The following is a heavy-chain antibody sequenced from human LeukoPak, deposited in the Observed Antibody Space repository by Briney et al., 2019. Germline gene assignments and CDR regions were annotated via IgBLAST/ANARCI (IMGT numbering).Heavy chain of an antibody. CDR2: INYSGST. V-gene: IGHV4-59*08. CDR1: GGSIRSYY. J-gene: IGHJ4*02. D-gene: IGHD1-26*01. Sequence: SETLSLTCSVSGGSIRSYYWSWIRQPLGKGLEWIGYINYSGSTNYNPSLKSRVTISVDTTKNQFSLKLSSVTAADTAVYYCASGSYYFDYWGQGTLVTVSS. CDR3: ASGSYYFDY.